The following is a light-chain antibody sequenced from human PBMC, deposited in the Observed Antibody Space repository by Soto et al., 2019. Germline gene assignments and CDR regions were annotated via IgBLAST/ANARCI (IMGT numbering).Light chain of an antibody. J-gene: IGLJ3*02. Sequence: QSALTQPASVSGSPGESITISCTGTINDVGTYNLVSWYQQLPGKAPKLMIYEANKRPSGVSKRFSGSKSGNTASLTISGLQAEDEADYYCCSYAGSPWVFGGGTKVTVL. CDR3: CSYAGSPWV. V-gene: IGLV2-23*01. CDR1: INDVGTYNL. CDR2: EAN.